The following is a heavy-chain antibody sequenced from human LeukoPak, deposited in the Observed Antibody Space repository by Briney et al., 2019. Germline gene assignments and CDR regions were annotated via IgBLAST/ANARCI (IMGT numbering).Heavy chain of an antibody. J-gene: IGHJ3*02. CDR2: ISYDGSNK. CDR3: ARGPIVLLWFGEGAFDI. Sequence: GGSLRLSCAASGFTFSSYAMHWVRQAPGKGLERVAVISYDGSNKYYADSVKGRFTISRDNSKNTLYLQMNSLRAEDTAVYYCARGPIVLLWFGEGAFDIWGQGTMVTVSS. CDR1: GFTFSSYA. V-gene: IGHV3-30*04. D-gene: IGHD3-10*01.